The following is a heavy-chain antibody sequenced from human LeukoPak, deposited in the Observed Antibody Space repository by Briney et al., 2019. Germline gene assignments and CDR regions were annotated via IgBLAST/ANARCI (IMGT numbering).Heavy chain of an antibody. D-gene: IGHD2-15*01. CDR1: GFTFSSYW. V-gene: IGHV3-7*01. CDR2: IRPDGSEI. Sequence: PGGSLRLSCAASGFTFSSYWMSWVRQAPGKGLEWVANIRPDGSEIYYGDSVKGRFTISRDNAKNSLYLQMNSLRAEDTAVYYCARYCSGGSCWDYWGRGTLVTVSS. J-gene: IGHJ4*02. CDR3: ARYCSGGSCWDY.